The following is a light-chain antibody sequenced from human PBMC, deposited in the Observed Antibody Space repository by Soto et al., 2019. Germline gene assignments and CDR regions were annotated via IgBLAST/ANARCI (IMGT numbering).Light chain of an antibody. CDR3: SSYTSSSTLV. V-gene: IGLV2-14*01. CDR2: EVS. J-gene: IGLJ1*01. Sequence: QSVLTQPASVSGSPGQSITISCTGTSSDVGGYSYVSWYQQHPGKAPKLMIYEVSNRPSGVSNRFSGSKSGNTAPLTISGLQAEDEADYYCSSYTSSSTLVFGTGTKVTVL. CDR1: SSDVGGYSY.